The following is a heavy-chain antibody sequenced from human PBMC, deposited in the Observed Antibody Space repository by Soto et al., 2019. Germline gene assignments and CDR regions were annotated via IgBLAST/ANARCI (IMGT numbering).Heavy chain of an antibody. CDR3: ATGDSSRWYGGSYYEY. D-gene: IGHD6-13*01. CDR1: GFTFSSYW. V-gene: IGHV3-7*01. J-gene: IGHJ4*02. Sequence: GGSLRLSCAASGFTFSSYWMSWVRQAPGKGLEWVANIKQDGSEKYYVASVKGRFTISRDNAKNSLYLQMNSLRAEDTAVYYCATGDSSRWYGGSYYEYWCQGTLVTVSS. CDR2: IKQDGSEK.